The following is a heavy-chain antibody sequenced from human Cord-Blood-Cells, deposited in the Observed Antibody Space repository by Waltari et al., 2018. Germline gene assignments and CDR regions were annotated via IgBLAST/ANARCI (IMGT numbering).Heavy chain of an antibody. Sequence: QVQLVQSGAEVKKPGASVKVSCKASGYTFTSYYMHWVRQAPGQGLEWMGIINPRGCSTSYAQKFQGRVTMTRDTSTSTVYMELSSLRSEDTAVYYCARESPRSGPRNWFDPWGQGTLVTVSS. CDR2: INPRGCST. CDR3: ARESPRSGPRNWFDP. CDR1: GYTFTSYY. D-gene: IGHD3-3*01. V-gene: IGHV1-46*01. J-gene: IGHJ5*02.